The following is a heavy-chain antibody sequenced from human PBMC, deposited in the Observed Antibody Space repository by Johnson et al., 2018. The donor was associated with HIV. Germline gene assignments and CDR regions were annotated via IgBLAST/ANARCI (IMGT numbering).Heavy chain of an antibody. CDR1: GFTLSKYA. Sequence: QVQLVESGGGVVQPGRSLRLSCAASGFTLSKYAMHWVRQAPGKGLEWVAVISFDGSNKYNADSVKGRFIISRDNSQNTLSLQMHSLRAEDTAVYYCATELSLLRDAFDIWGQGTMVTVSS. CDR3: ATELSLLRDAFDI. D-gene: IGHD3-16*02. V-gene: IGHV3-30*04. CDR2: ISFDGSNK. J-gene: IGHJ3*02.